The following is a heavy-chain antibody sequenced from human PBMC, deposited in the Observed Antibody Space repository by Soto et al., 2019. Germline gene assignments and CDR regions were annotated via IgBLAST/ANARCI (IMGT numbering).Heavy chain of an antibody. D-gene: IGHD3-22*01. CDR3: ARCGSGYCDAFDI. CDR1: GGTFSSYA. Sequence: ASVKVSCKASGGTFSSYAISWVRQAPGQGLEWMGWISAYNGNTNYAQKLQGRVTMTTDTSTSTAYMELRSLRSDDTAVYYCARCGSGYCDAFDIWGQGTMVTVSS. CDR2: ISAYNGNT. J-gene: IGHJ3*02. V-gene: IGHV1-18*01.